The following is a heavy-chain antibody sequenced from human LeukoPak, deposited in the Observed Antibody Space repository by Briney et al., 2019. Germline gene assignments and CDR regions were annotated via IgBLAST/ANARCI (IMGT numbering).Heavy chain of an antibody. Sequence: GASVKASCKASGYTFTSYDINWVRQATGQGLEWMGWMNPNSGNTGYAQKFQGRVTMTRNTSISTAYMELSRLRSDDTAVYYCARSSNVHFSSHWYFDLWGRGTLVTVSS. D-gene: IGHD1-1*01. V-gene: IGHV1-8*01. J-gene: IGHJ2*01. CDR2: MNPNSGNT. CDR3: ARSSNVHFSSHWYFDL. CDR1: GYTFTSYD.